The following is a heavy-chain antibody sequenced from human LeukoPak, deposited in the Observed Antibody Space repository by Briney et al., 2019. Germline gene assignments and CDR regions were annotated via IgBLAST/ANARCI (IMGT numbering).Heavy chain of an antibody. CDR1: GFTFSIYT. CDR3: AREGGYRGLALDY. Sequence: GGSLRLSCAASGFTFSIYTMNWVRQAPGKGLEWVSSISSSSNYIYYADSVKGRFTISRDNAKNSLYLQMNSLRAEDTAVYYCAREGGYRGLALDYWGQGTLVTVSS. D-gene: IGHD5-12*01. V-gene: IGHV3-21*01. J-gene: IGHJ4*02. CDR2: ISSSSNYI.